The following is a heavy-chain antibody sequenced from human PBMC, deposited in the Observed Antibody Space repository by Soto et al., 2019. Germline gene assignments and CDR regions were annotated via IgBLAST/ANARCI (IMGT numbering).Heavy chain of an antibody. J-gene: IGHJ3*02. Sequence: ASVKVSCKASGYTFTSYGISWVRQAPGQGLEWMGWISAYNGNTNYAQKLQGRVTMTTDTSTSTAYMEVRSLRSGDTAVYYCARPASPYDSSAPDAFDIWGQGTMVTVS. V-gene: IGHV1-18*01. CDR1: GYTFTSYG. CDR3: ARPASPYDSSAPDAFDI. CDR2: ISAYNGNT. D-gene: IGHD3-22*01.